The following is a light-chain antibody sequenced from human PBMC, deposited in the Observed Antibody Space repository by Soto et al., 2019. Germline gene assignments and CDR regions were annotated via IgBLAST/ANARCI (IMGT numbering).Light chain of an antibody. CDR1: QSVSSY. Sequence: EIVLTQSPATLSWSPGERATLSCRASQSVSSYLAWYQQKPGQAPRLLIYDASNMAPGIPARFSCSGSGTIFTHPISRLVPGDFGVCYCQRRSNWPPWTFGQGTKVEIK. CDR2: DAS. CDR3: QRRSNWPPWT. V-gene: IGKV3-11*01. J-gene: IGKJ1*01.